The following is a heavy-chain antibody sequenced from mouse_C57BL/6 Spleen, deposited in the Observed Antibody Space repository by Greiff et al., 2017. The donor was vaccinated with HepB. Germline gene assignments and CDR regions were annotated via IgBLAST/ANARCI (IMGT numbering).Heavy chain of an antibody. CDR3: SRKTGAYYCTSWFAY. CDR1: GYTFTSYW. V-gene: IGHV1-53*01. Sequence: QVQLQQPGTELVKPGASVKLSCKASGYTFTSYWMHWVKQRPGQGLEWIGNINPSNGGTNYNEKFKRKATLTVDKSSSTAYMQLSSLTSEDSAVYCCSRKTGAYYCTSWFAYWGQGTLVTVSA. J-gene: IGHJ3*01. D-gene: IGHD2-10*01. CDR2: INPSNGGT.